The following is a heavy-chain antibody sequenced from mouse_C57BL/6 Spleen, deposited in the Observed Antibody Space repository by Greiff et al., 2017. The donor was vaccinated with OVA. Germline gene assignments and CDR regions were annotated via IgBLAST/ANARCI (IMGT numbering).Heavy chain of an antibody. CDR3: ARYYGRSYDYAMDY. CDR2: IYPGDGDT. J-gene: IGHJ4*01. V-gene: IGHV1-82*01. CDR1: GYAFSSSW. Sequence: QVQLQQSGPELVKPGASVKISCKASGYAFSSSWMNWVKQRPGKGLEWIGRIYPGDGDTNYNGKFKGKATLTADKSSSTAYMQLSSLTSEDSAVYFCARYYGRSYDYAMDYWGQGTSVTVSS. D-gene: IGHD1-1*01.